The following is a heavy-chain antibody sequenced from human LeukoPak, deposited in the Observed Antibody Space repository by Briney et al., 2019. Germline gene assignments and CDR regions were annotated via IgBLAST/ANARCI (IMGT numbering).Heavy chain of an antibody. D-gene: IGHD5-18*01. CDR1: GGPFSHRY. Sequence: SETLSLTCAVYGGPFSHRYWSWVRQPPGKGLEWIGEIDHRGNANYNPSLKGRVTISVDTSKNQFSLNLSSVTAADTAVYYCARTSQGDTAMVSDYWGQGTLVTVSS. CDR2: IDHRGNA. CDR3: ARTSQGDTAMVSDY. J-gene: IGHJ4*02. V-gene: IGHV4-34*01.